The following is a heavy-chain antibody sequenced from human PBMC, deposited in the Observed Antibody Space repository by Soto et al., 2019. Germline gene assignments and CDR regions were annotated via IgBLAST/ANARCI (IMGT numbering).Heavy chain of an antibody. CDR3: AKDLYFTATTFANFYGLDL. D-gene: IGHD4-17*01. CDR1: GITFRNYA. J-gene: IGHJ6*02. CDR2: ISGSGGYI. V-gene: IGHV3-23*01. Sequence: GGSLRLSCAASGITFRNYAMSWVRQAPGKGLEWVSVISGSGGYIDYADSGKGRFTISRDNSNNILYLHMNSLRAEDTALYFCAKDLYFTATTFANFYGLDLWGQGTTVTVSS.